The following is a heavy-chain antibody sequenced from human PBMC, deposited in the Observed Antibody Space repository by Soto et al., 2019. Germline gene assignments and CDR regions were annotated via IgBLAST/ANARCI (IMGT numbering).Heavy chain of an antibody. V-gene: IGHV4-30-2*01. J-gene: IGHJ4*02. D-gene: IGHD3-22*01. CDR1: GGSISSGGYS. CDR2: ISHSGTT. Sequence: QLQLQESGSGLVKPSQTLSLTCAVSGGSISSGGYSWSWIRQPPGKGLECIGYISHSGTTFYKASLKSRVTISVDKTRNQFTLKLSSVTAADTALYYWAIDRPDISGYFRIFDSWGQGTLVTVSS. CDR3: AIDRPDISGYFRIFDS.